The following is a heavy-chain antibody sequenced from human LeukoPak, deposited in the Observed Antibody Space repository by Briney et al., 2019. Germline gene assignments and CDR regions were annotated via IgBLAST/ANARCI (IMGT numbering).Heavy chain of an antibody. CDR3: ARDRYYYDSSGPPGY. D-gene: IGHD3-22*01. V-gene: IGHV3-30*03. Sequence: GGSLRLSCAASGFSASSNYMSWVRQAPGKGLECVAVISYDGSKKYYADSVEGRFTISRDNSKNTLYLQMNSLRAEDTAVYYCARDRYYYDSSGPPGYWGQGTLVTVSS. CDR2: ISYDGSKK. CDR1: GFSASSNY. J-gene: IGHJ4*02.